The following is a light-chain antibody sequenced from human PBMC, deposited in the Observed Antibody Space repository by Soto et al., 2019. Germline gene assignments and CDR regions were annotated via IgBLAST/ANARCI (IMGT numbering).Light chain of an antibody. CDR1: SSDVGGYNY. V-gene: IGLV2-14*01. CDR2: EVS. CDR3: SSYTSSSRYV. Sequence: QSALTQPASVSGSPGQSITISCTGTSSDVGGYNYVSWYQQHPGKAPKLTIYEVSNRPSGVSNRFSGSKSGNTASLTISGLQAEDEADYYCSSYTSSSRYVFGTGTKVTVL. J-gene: IGLJ1*01.